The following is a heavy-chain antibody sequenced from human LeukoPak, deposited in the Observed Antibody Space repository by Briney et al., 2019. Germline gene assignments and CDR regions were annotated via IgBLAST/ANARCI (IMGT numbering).Heavy chain of an antibody. CDR1: GFTFNYFW. Sequence: GGSLRLSCAASGFTFNYFWMHWVRQVPGKGPVWVSGINHDGTATYYADSVKGRFTISRDNAKNTVYLQMNGLRAEDTSVYFCATVSDYWGQGTLVTVSS. CDR2: INHDGTAT. CDR3: ATVSDY. V-gene: IGHV3-74*01. J-gene: IGHJ4*02.